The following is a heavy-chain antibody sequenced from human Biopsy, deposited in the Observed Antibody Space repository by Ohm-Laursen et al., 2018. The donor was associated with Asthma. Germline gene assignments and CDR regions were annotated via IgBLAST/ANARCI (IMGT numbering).Heavy chain of an antibody. D-gene: IGHD3-10*01. CDR1: GFMFRSFG. CDR2: ITGSGGFT. V-gene: IGHV3-23*01. J-gene: IGHJ4*02. CDR3: ARGLDYSGRSGFDY. Sequence: SLRLSCTAPGFMFRSFGMHWVRQAPGKGLEWVSSITGSGGFTYYADSVKGRFTISRDNSMNTLYLHMNSLRVEDTAVYYCARGLDYSGRSGFDYWGQGTLVTVSS.